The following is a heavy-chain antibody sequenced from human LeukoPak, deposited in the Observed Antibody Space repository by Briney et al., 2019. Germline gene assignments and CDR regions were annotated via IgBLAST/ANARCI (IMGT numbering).Heavy chain of an antibody. CDR1: GFTFSSYA. CDR3: GGAGGGGYYDSSGYYLPDY. D-gene: IGHD3-22*01. Sequence: GGSLRLSCAASGFTFSSYAMHWVRQAPGKGLEWVAVISYDGSNKYYADSVKGRFTISRDNSKNTLYLQMNSLRAEDTAVYYCGGAGGGGYYDSSGYYLPDYWGQGTLVTVSS. V-gene: IGHV3-30-3*01. CDR2: ISYDGSNK. J-gene: IGHJ4*02.